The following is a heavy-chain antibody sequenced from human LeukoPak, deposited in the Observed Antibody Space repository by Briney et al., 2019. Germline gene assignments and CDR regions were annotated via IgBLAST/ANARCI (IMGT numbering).Heavy chain of an antibody. CDR3: ARVRVYYYYYMDV. CDR2: INWNGGST. CDR1: GFTFDDYG. Sequence: GGSLRLSCAASGFTFDDYGMSWVRQAPGKGLEWVSGINWNGGSTVYADSVKGRFTISRDNAKNSLYLQMNSLRAEDTALYYCARVRVYYYYYMDVWGKGTTVTVSS. V-gene: IGHV3-20*04. D-gene: IGHD4-17*01. J-gene: IGHJ6*03.